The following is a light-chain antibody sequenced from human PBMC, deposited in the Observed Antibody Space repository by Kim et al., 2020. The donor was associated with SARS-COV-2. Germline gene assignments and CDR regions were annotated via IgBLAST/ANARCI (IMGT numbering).Light chain of an antibody. CDR2: RNN. CDR1: GSNIGTYF. CDR3: AAWDDSLSGVV. V-gene: IGLV1-47*01. Sequence: QSVLTQAPSASGTPGQKVTLSCYGSGSNIGTYFVYWYQQLPGAAPKLLMYRNNHRPSGVPERFSGSKTGASASLAISGLRSEDEGDYYCAAWDDSLSGVVFGGGTQLTVL. J-gene: IGLJ2*01.